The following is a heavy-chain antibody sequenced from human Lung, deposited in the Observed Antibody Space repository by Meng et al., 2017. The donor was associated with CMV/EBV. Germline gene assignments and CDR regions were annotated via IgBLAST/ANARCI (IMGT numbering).Heavy chain of an antibody. J-gene: IGHJ4*02. CDR1: GYTFIAYA. D-gene: IGHD3-10*01. CDR2: ISAYNGNT. CDR3: ARSDMIRGVVVLDY. Sequence: ASVKVSXKASGYTFIAYAFSWVRQAPGQGHEWMGWISAYNGNTNYAQKVQGRVTMTTDTSTSTAYMELRSLRSDDTAVYYCARSDMIRGVVVLDYWGQGTXVTVSS. V-gene: IGHV1-18*01.